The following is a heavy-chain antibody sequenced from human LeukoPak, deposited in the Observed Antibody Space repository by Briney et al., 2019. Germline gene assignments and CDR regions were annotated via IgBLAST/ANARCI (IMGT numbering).Heavy chain of an antibody. Sequence: HPGGSLRLSCAASGITFSSYGMSWVRQAPGKGLEWVSAISGSGDSTYYADSVKGRFTISRDNSKNTLYLQMNSLRSDDTAVYYCARWGTAFDYWGQGTLVTVSS. D-gene: IGHD3-16*01. V-gene: IGHV3-23*01. CDR3: ARWGTAFDY. CDR2: ISGSGDST. CDR1: GITFSSYG. J-gene: IGHJ4*02.